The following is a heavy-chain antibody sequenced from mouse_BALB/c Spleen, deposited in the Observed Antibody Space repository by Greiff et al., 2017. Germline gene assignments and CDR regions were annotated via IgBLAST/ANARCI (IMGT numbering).Heavy chain of an antibody. CDR3: ARGYDYDSWFAY. Sequence: LVESGGGLVKPGGSLKLSCAASGFAFSSYDMSWVRQTPEKRLEWVAYISSGGGSTYYPDTVKGRFTISRDNAKNTLYLQMSSLKSEDTAMYYCARGYDYDSWFAYWGQGTLVTVSA. D-gene: IGHD2-4*01. CDR2: ISSGGGST. CDR1: GFAFSSYD. J-gene: IGHJ3*01. V-gene: IGHV5-12-1*01.